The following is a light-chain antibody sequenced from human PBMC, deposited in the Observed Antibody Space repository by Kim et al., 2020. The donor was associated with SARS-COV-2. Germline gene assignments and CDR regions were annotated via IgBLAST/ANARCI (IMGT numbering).Light chain of an antibody. Sequence: DIQMTQSPSSLSASVGDRVTITCLASQSISSYLNWYQQKPGKAPKLLIYAASSLQSGVPSRFSGSGSGTDFTLTISSLQPEDFATYYCQQNYSPPYTFGQGTKLEI. CDR3: QQNYSPPYT. V-gene: IGKV1-39*01. J-gene: IGKJ2*01. CDR2: AAS. CDR1: QSISSY.